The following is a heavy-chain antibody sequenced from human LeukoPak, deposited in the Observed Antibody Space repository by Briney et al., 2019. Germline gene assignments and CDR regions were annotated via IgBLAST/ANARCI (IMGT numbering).Heavy chain of an antibody. V-gene: IGHV3-30*02. CDR3: AKGIRAMGGNNFDS. CDR1: GFTFSNYG. D-gene: IGHD1-26*01. J-gene: IGHJ4*02. CDR2: IQYDGSNK. Sequence: PGGSLRLSCAASGFTFSNYGMHWVRQAPGKGLEWVSFIQYDGSNKYYVDSVQGRFAISRDNSKNTLNLQMDSLRPEDTAMYYCAKGIRAMGGNNFDSWGPGTLVTVSS.